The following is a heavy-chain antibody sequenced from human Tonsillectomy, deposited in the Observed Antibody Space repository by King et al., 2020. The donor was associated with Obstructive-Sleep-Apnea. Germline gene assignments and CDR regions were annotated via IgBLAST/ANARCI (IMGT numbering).Heavy chain of an antibody. CDR2: HLGSGSRI. CDR1: EFTFSNYA. CDR3: AKDPGGAAAGADAFDI. V-gene: IGHV3-23*04. Sequence: VQLVESGGDLVQPGGSLRLSCAASEFTFSNYAMSWVRQAPGKGLERGSTHLGSGSRIFYADSVKGRYTISRDNSKNTLYLQMKSLRAEDTAVYYCAKDPGGAAAGADAFDIWGQGTMVTVSS. J-gene: IGHJ3*02. D-gene: IGHD6-13*01.